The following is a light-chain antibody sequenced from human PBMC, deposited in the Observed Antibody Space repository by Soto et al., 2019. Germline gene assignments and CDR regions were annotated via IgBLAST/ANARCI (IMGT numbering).Light chain of an antibody. CDR1: SSDVGSYNL. CDR2: EGS. V-gene: IGLV2-23*01. CDR3: CSYAGSHVV. J-gene: IGLJ2*01. Sequence: QSALTQPASVSGSPGQSITISCTGTSSDVGSYNLVSWYQQHPGKAPKLMIYEGSKRPSGVSNRFSGSKSGNTASLTISGLQADDEAEYYCCSYAGSHVVFGGGTKLTVL.